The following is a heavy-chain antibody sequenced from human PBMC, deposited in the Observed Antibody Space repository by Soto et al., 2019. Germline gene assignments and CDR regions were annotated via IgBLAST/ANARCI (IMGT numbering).Heavy chain of an antibody. D-gene: IGHD3-9*01. Sequence: SETLSLTCAVYGGSFSGYYWSWIRQPPGKGLEWIGEINHSGSTNYNPSLKSRVTISVDTSKNQFSLKLSSVTAADTAVYYCARGTGLVRRFAYCGQGTL. CDR2: INHSGST. V-gene: IGHV4-34*01. CDR1: GGSFSGYY. J-gene: IGHJ4*02. CDR3: ARGTGLVRRFAY.